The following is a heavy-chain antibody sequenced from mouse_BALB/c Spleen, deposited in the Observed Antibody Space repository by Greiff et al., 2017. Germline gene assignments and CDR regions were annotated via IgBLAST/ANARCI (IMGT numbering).Heavy chain of an antibody. V-gene: IGHV5-17*02. Sequence: EVQRVESGGGLVQPGGSRKLSCAASGFTFSSFGMHWVRQAPEKGLEWVAYISSGSSTIYYADTVKGRFTISRDNPKNTLFLQMTSLRSEDTAMYYCARKDYGSSEYFDVWGAGTTVTVSS. CDR2: ISSGSSTI. CDR3: ARKDYGSSEYFDV. D-gene: IGHD1-1*01. J-gene: IGHJ1*01. CDR1: GFTFSSFG.